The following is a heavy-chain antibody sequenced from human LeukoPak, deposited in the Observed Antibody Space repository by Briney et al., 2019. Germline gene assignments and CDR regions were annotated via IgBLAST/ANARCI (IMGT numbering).Heavy chain of an antibody. J-gene: IGHJ4*02. Sequence: PGGSLRLSCAASGFTFSSYTMNWVRQAPGKGLEWVSYISSSGSTIYYADSVKGRFTISRDNAKNSLYLQMNSLRAEDTAVYYCARENYDSSGYYYWGQGTLVTVSS. CDR1: GFTFSSYT. D-gene: IGHD3-22*01. V-gene: IGHV3-48*04. CDR2: ISSSGSTI. CDR3: ARENYDSSGYYY.